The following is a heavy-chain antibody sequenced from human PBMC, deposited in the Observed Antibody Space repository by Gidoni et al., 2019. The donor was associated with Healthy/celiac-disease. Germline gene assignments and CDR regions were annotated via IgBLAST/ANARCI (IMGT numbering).Heavy chain of an antibody. Sequence: EVQLVESGGGLVKPGRSLRLSCTASGFTFGDYAMSWFRQAPGKGLEWVGIIRSKANGGTTEYAASVKGRFTISRDDSKSIAYLQMNSLKTEDTAVYYCTRAITGVGYYYYGMDVWGQGTTVTVSS. CDR1: GFTFGDYA. CDR2: IRSKANGGTT. D-gene: IGHD1-20*01. J-gene: IGHJ6*02. CDR3: TRAITGVGYYYYGMDV. V-gene: IGHV3-49*05.